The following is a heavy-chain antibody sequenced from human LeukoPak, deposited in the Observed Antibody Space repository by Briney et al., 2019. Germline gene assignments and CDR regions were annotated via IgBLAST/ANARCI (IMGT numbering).Heavy chain of an antibody. Sequence: GGSLRLSCAASGFAFSNYWMSWVRQAPEKGLEWVANIKEDGSEKYYVDSVKGRSTISRDNAKNSLFLQMNSLRAEDTAVYYCARDGYSSNSIVYWGQGTLVTVSS. J-gene: IGHJ4*02. V-gene: IGHV3-7*01. D-gene: IGHD4-11*01. CDR3: ARDGYSSNSIVY. CDR1: GFAFSNYW. CDR2: IKEDGSEK.